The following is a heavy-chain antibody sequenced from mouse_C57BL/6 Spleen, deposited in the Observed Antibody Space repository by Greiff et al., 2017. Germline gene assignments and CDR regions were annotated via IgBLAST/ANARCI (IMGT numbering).Heavy chain of an antibody. D-gene: IGHD4-1*01. CDR2: ISSGSSTI. CDR1: GFTFSDYG. CDR3: ARDWAAWFAY. Sequence: EVKLMESGGGLVKPGGSLKLSCAASGFTFSDYGMHWVRQAPEKGLEWVAYISSGSSTIYYADTVKGRFTISRDNAKNTLFLQMTSLRSEDTAMXYCARDWAAWFAYWGQGTLVTVSA. J-gene: IGHJ3*01. V-gene: IGHV5-17*01.